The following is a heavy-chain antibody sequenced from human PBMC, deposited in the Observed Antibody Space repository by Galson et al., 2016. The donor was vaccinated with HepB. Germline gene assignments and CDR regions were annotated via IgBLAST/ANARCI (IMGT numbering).Heavy chain of an antibody. D-gene: IGHD4-11*01. CDR2: FYYRGST. Sequence: SETLSLTCTVSDDHISSSSYYWGGIRQPPGKGLEWIGSFYYRGSTFYNPSLKSRVTLSVDTSKKQFSLKLNTVTAADTAVYYCAKHGPLTTHFYWGQGTLVTVSS. CDR1: DDHISSSSYY. V-gene: IGHV4-39*01. CDR3: AKHGPLTTHFY. J-gene: IGHJ4*02.